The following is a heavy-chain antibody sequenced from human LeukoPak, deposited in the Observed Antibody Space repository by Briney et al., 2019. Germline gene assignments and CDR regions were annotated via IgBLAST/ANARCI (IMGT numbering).Heavy chain of an antibody. CDR3: ASGGYCSSTSCPMGWFDP. D-gene: IGHD2-2*01. Sequence: GGSLRLSCAASGFTFSSYEMNWVRQAPGKGLEWVSYISSSGSTIYYADSMKGRFTISRDNAKNSLYLQMNSLRAEDTAVYYCASGGYCSSTSCPMGWFDPWGQGTLVTVSS. J-gene: IGHJ5*02. CDR1: GFTFSSYE. V-gene: IGHV3-48*03. CDR2: ISSSGSTI.